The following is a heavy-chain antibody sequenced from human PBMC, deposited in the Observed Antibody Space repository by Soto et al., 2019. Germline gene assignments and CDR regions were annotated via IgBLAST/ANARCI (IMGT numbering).Heavy chain of an antibody. Sequence: ASVKVSCKASGYTFTSYGISWVRQAPGQGLEWMGWISAYNGNTNYAQKLQGRVTMTTDTSTCTAYMELRSLRSDDTAVYYCARTHSVYCGGDCYSGYYFDYWGQGTLVTVSS. J-gene: IGHJ4*02. D-gene: IGHD2-21*01. CDR1: GYTFTSYG. V-gene: IGHV1-18*01. CDR2: ISAYNGNT. CDR3: ARTHSVYCGGDCYSGYYFDY.